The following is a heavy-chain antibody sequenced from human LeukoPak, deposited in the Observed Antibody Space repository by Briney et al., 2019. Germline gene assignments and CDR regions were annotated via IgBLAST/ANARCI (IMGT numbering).Heavy chain of an antibody. Sequence: SETLSLTCTVSGGSISSYYWSWIRQPPGKGLEWIGYIYTSGSTNYNPSLKSRVTISVDTSKNQFSLKLSSVTAADTAVYYCASGGKYYDFWSGYLPYYYMDVWGKGTTVTVSS. CDR3: ASGGKYYDFWSGYLPYYYMDV. CDR2: IYTSGST. V-gene: IGHV4-4*09. J-gene: IGHJ6*03. D-gene: IGHD3-3*01. CDR1: GGSISSYY.